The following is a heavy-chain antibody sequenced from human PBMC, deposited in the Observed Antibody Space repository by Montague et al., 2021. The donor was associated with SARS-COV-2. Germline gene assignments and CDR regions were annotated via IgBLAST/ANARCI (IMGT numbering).Heavy chain of an antibody. Sequence: SLRLSCAASGSTFGDYGMSWVRQAPGKGLEWVAVIWYDGSNKYYADSVKGRFTISRDNSKNTLYLQMNSLRAEDTAVYYCAREGAGGILTGAFDIWGQGTMVTVSS. D-gene: IGHD3-9*01. J-gene: IGHJ3*02. CDR1: GSTFGDYG. CDR3: AREGAGGILTGAFDI. CDR2: IWYDGSNK. V-gene: IGHV3-33*08.